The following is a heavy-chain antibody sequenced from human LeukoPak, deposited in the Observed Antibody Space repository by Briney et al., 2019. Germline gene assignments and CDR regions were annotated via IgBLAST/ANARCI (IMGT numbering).Heavy chain of an antibody. D-gene: IGHD5-24*01. CDR3: ARLCRDGYNSVRTISKNYNWFDP. CDR1: GGSISSYY. V-gene: IGHV4-4*07. J-gene: IGHJ5*02. CDR2: VYTSGST. Sequence: PSETLSLTCTVSGGSISSYYWSWIRQPAGKGLEWIGRVYTSGSTNYNPSLKSRVTMSVDTSKNQFSLKLSSVTAADTAVYYCARLCRDGYNSVRTISKNYNWFDPWGQGTLVTVSS.